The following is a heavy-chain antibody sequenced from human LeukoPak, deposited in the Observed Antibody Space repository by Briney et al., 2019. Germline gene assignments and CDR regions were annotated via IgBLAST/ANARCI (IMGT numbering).Heavy chain of an antibody. CDR3: AKDIYDGDYVGNYYYGMDV. CDR2: IWYDGSNK. V-gene: IGHV3-33*03. J-gene: IGHJ6*02. Sequence: GGSLRLSCAASGFTFSSYGMHWVRQAPGKGLEWVAVIWYDGSNKYYADSVKGRFTISRDNAKNSLYLQMNSLRAEDTALYYCAKDIYDGDYVGNYYYGMDVWGQGTTVTVSS. CDR1: GFTFSSYG. D-gene: IGHD4-17*01.